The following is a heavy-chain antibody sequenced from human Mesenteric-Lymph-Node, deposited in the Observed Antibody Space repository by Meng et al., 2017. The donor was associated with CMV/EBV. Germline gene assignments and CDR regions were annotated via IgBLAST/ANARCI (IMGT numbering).Heavy chain of an antibody. D-gene: IGHD2-2*01. J-gene: IGHJ4*02. CDR3: AKGGLEYQLLTYLDY. CDR1: GFTFDDYA. CDR2: SSWNSGSI. V-gene: IGHV3-9*01. Sequence: GGSLRLSCAASGFTFDDYAMNWVRQAPGKGLEWVSGSSWNSGSIGYADSVKGRFTISRDNAKNSLYLQMNSLRAEDTALFYCAKGGLEYQLLTYLDYWGQGTLVTVSS.